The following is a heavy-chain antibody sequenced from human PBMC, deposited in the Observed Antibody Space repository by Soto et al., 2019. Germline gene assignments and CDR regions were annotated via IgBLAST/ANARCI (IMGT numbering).Heavy chain of an antibody. V-gene: IGHV1-3*01. J-gene: IGHJ4*02. CDR2: INAGNGNT. CDR3: ARGLGLYSFDY. CDR1: GYTFTSYA. D-gene: IGHD1-26*01. Sequence: QVQLVQSGAEVKKPGASVKVSCKASGYTFTSYAMHWVRQAPGQRLEWMGWINAGNGNTKYSQKFQGRVTITRDTSASTADMALSSLKSEDTAVYDFARGLGLYSFDYWGQGTLVTVSS.